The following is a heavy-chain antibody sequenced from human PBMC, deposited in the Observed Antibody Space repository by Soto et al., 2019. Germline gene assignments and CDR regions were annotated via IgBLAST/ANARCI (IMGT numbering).Heavy chain of an antibody. Sequence: GWIRQPPGKGLEYIGYIYYSGSTNYNPSLKSRVTISVDTSKNQFSLKLSSVTAADTAVYYCARDLGSAAFDIWGQGTMVTVSS. CDR2: IYYSGST. V-gene: IGHV4-59*01. J-gene: IGHJ3*02. D-gene: IGHD3-10*01. CDR3: ARDLGSAAFDI.